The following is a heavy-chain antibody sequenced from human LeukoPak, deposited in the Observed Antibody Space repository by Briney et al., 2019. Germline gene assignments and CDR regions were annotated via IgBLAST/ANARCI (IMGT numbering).Heavy chain of an antibody. J-gene: IGHJ4*02. D-gene: IGHD3-22*01. CDR2: IKQDGSEK. V-gene: IGHV3-7*01. Sequence: PGGSLRLSCAASGFTFSSYWMSWVRQAPGKGLEWVANIKQDGSEKYYVDSVKGRFTISRDNAKNSLYLQMNSLRAEDTAVYYCAKGGYSSGYYSHYFDYWGQGTLVTVSS. CDR1: GFTFSSYW. CDR3: AKGGYSSGYYSHYFDY.